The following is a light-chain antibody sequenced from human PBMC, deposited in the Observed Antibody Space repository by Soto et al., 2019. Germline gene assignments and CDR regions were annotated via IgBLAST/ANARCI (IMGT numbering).Light chain of an antibody. CDR2: GAS. J-gene: IGKJ1*01. CDR1: QSVSSN. Sequence: EIVMTQSPATLSVSPGERATLSCRASQSVSSNLAWYQQKPGQAPRLLIYGASTRATGIPARFSGSGSGTDFTHTISSLQSEDFAVYYCQQYNNWPFPSWTFGQGAKVEIK. CDR3: QQYNNWPFPSWT. V-gene: IGKV3-15*01.